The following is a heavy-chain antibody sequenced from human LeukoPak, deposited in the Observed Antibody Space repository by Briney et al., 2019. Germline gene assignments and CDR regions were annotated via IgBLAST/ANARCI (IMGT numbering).Heavy chain of an antibody. CDR3: AQGGSEIYYFYHGMDV. D-gene: IGHD3-10*01. Sequence: GGSLRLSCAASGFTFSNYNMNWVRQAPGKGLEWVSSISSRSSFIYYADSVKGRFTISRDNAKNSLSLQMNSLRADDTAVYYCAQGGSEIYYFYHGMDVWGRGTMVTVSS. V-gene: IGHV3-21*01. CDR2: ISSRSSFI. J-gene: IGHJ6*02. CDR1: GFTFSNYN.